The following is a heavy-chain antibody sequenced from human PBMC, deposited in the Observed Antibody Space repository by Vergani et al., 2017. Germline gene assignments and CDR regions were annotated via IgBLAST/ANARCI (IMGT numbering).Heavy chain of an antibody. CDR3: ARSRVSRNPPDYFDN. CDR2: VDDSGYF. Sequence: QVQLQESGPGLVKPSQTLSLTCTVSGASINNDFYYWHWLRPTPGEGLEWIGYVDDSGYFNYNLSLKTRVSMSSDTSNNQFSLMFSSVTVADTAVYYCARSRVSRNPPDYFDNWGQGTLVTVSS. V-gene: IGHV4-61*01. CDR1: GASINNDFYY. J-gene: IGHJ4*02. D-gene: IGHD1-14*01.